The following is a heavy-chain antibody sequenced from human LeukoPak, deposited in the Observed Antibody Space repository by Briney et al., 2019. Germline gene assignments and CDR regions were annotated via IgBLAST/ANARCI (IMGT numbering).Heavy chain of an antibody. J-gene: IGHJ6*03. CDR3: ARDGWDIVVVPAAMGYYYYYVDV. Sequence: GSLRLSCAASGFTFSSYWMSWVRQAPGKGLEWVANIKQDGSEKYYVDSVKGRFTISRDNAKNSLYLQMNSLRAEDTAVYYCARDGWDIVVVPAAMGYYYYYVDVWGKGTTVTVSS. CDR1: GFTFSSYW. V-gene: IGHV3-7*01. D-gene: IGHD2-2*01. CDR2: IKQDGSEK.